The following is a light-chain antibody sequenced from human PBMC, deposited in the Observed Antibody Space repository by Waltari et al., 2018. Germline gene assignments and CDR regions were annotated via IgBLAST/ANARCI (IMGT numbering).Light chain of an antibody. J-gene: IGLJ3*02. CDR3: NSYAGSSSWV. CDR2: DVS. V-gene: IGLV2-14*01. CDR1: SRDVGFYNY. Sequence: QSALTQPTSVSGSPGQSITISCTGTSRDVGFYNYVSWYQQYPGKVPQRLIYDVSDRTSGVSSRFSVSKSGNTASLTISGLQADDEADYSCNSYAGSSSWVFGGGTEVTVL.